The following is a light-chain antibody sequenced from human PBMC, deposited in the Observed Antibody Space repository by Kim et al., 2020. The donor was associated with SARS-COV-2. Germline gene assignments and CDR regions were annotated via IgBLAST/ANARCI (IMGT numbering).Light chain of an antibody. CDR1: QSVSSY. Sequence: LAPGERATLSCRASQSVSSYLAWYQQRPGQAPRLLIYDAFSRAPGIPARFSGSQSGTDFTLTISSLEPEDFAVYYCQQRSNWPPTFGQGTKVDIK. V-gene: IGKV3-11*01. CDR3: QQRSNWPPT. J-gene: IGKJ1*01. CDR2: DAF.